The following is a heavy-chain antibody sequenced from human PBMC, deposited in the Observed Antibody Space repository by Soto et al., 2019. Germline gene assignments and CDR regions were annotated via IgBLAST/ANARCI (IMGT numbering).Heavy chain of an antibody. V-gene: IGHV3-23*01. CDR1: GFTFSIYA. D-gene: IGHD1-20*01. CDR3: ATVHNTSRSFDY. Sequence: GGSLRLSCAASGFTFSIYAMTWVRQAPGKGLEWVSTTGGSGRTTYYADSVKGRFTVSRDNSKNTLDLQMSSLRAGDTAVYYCATVHNTSRSFDYWGQGTLVTVSS. CDR2: TGGSGRTT. J-gene: IGHJ4*02.